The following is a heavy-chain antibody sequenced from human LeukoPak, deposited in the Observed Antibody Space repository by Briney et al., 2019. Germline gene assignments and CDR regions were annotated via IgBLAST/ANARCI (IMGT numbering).Heavy chain of an antibody. CDR2: ISGSGGST. J-gene: IGHJ4*02. Sequence: PGGSLRLSCAASGFTFNTYSMNWVRQAPGKGLEWVAAISGSGGSTYYADSVKGRFTISRDNSKNTLYLQMNSLRAEDTAVYYCAKDLYGDYVQGRFDYWGQGTLVTVSS. V-gene: IGHV3-23*01. CDR1: GFTFNTYS. D-gene: IGHD4-17*01. CDR3: AKDLYGDYVQGRFDY.